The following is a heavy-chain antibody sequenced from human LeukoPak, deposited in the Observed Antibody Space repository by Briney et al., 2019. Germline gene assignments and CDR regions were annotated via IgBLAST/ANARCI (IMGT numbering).Heavy chain of an antibody. CDR2: IKQDGSEK. CDR3: AKEHCSGGSCYSHIDY. J-gene: IGHJ4*02. CDR1: GFTFSSYW. D-gene: IGHD2-15*01. Sequence: PGGSLRLSCAASGFTFSSYWMSWVRQAPGKGLEWVANIKQDGSEKYYVDSVKGRFTISRDNAKNSLYLQMNSLRTEDTAVYYCAKEHCSGGSCYSHIDYWGQGTLVTVSS. V-gene: IGHV3-7*01.